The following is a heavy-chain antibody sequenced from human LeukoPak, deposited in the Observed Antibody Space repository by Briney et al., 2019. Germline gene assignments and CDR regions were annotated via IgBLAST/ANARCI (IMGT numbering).Heavy chain of an antibody. CDR2: IYYSGST. D-gene: IGHD3-3*01. J-gene: IGHJ5*02. Sequence: SETLSLTCTVSGGSISSYYWSWIRQPPGKGLEWIGYIYYSGSTYYNPSLKSRVTISVDTSKNQFSLRLSSVTAADTAVYYCARAGTQYYDFWSGSKPLINWFDPWGQGTLVTVSS. V-gene: IGHV4-59*12. CDR1: GGSISSYY. CDR3: ARAGTQYYDFWSGSKPLINWFDP.